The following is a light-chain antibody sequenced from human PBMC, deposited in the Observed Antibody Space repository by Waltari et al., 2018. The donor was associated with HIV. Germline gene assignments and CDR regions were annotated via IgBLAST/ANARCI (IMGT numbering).Light chain of an antibody. Sequence: EIVLTQSPATLSLSPGERATLTCRASQSVSNYLAWYQHKPGQAPRLLIYGASSRANGIPARFSGSGSGTDFTLTISSLEPGDFAVYYCQQRSNWPITFGQGTRLEIK. V-gene: IGKV3-11*01. CDR3: QQRSNWPIT. CDR1: QSVSNY. CDR2: GAS. J-gene: IGKJ5*01.